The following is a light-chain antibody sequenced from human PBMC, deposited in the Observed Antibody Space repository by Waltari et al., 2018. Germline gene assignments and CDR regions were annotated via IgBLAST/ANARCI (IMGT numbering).Light chain of an antibody. V-gene: IGLV1-47*01. CDR1: SSHIGSNY. CDR3: AAWDDSLSGQV. CDR2: RNN. Sequence: QSVLTQPPSASGTPGQRVPISCSGSSSHIGSNYVYWYQQLPGTAPKLLIYRNNQRPSGVPDRFSGSKSGTSASLAISGLRSEDEADYYCAAWDDSLSGQVFGGGTKLTVL. J-gene: IGLJ3*02.